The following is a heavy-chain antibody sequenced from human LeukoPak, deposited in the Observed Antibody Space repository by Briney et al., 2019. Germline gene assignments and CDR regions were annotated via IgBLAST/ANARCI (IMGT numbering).Heavy chain of an antibody. D-gene: IGHD3-10*01. J-gene: IGHJ3*02. Sequence: SETLSLTCTVSGGSISSYYWSWIRQPPGKGLEWIGYIYYSGSTNYNPSPKSRVTISVDTSKNQFSLKLSSVTAADTAVYYCATTTSAAMVRGVIIDGAFDIWGQGTMVTVSS. CDR2: IYYSGST. CDR3: ATTTSAAMVRGVIIDGAFDI. CDR1: GGSISSYY. V-gene: IGHV4-59*01.